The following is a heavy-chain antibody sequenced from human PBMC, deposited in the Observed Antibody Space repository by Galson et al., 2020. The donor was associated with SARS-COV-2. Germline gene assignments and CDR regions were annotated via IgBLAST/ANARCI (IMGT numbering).Heavy chain of an antibody. CDR3: ARDPFPRDAFDL. CDR1: DDSISNTSYY. V-gene: IGHV4-39*02. Sequence: SETLSLTCSVSDDSISNTSYYWGWIRQPPGKGLEWLGPINFGGSTFSRPSLKSRVTLSIDTSKNHFSLNRTSVTAADTAMYYCARDPFPRDAFDLWGQGTMVTVSS. CDR2: INFGGST. J-gene: IGHJ3*01.